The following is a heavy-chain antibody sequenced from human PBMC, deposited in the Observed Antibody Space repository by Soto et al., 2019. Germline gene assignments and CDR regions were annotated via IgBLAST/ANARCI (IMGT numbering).Heavy chain of an antibody. J-gene: IGHJ6*02. CDR2: IIPIFGTA. V-gene: IGHV1-69*05. CDR3: ARRPGGRGYYYGMDV. Sequence: QVQLVQSGAEVKKPGSSVKVSCKASGGTFSSYAISWVRQAPGQGLEWMGGIIPIFGTANYAQKFQGRVTXTXXXSXXTAYMELSSLRSEDPAVYYCARRPGGRGYYYGMDVWGQGTTVTVSS. CDR1: GGTFSSYA. D-gene: IGHD2-15*01.